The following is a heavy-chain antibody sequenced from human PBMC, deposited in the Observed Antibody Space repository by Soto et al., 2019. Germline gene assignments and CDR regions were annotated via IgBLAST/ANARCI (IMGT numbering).Heavy chain of an antibody. CDR3: ARDREQWLVGYYFDY. J-gene: IGHJ4*02. D-gene: IGHD6-19*01. V-gene: IGHV3-33*01. CDR2: IWYDGSNI. CDR1: GFTFSRYG. Sequence: QVQLVESGGGVVQPGRSLRLSCAASGFTFSRYGMHWVRQAPGRGLEWVAVIWYDGSNIYYADSVKGRFTISRDNSKDTLDLQRNSLRAEDTAVYYCARDREQWLVGYYFDYWGQGTLVTVSS.